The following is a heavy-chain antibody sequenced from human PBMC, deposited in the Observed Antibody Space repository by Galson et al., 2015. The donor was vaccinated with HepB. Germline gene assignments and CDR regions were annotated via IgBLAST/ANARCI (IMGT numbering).Heavy chain of an antibody. CDR3: ARWLDSCSRGSCNSQFDP. Sequence: TLSLTCTVAGGSIIGGYYWSWIRQHPGKGLEWIGYIYHSGHTDYNPSLKSRVTISVDTSKNQFSLKLSSVTAADTAVYYCARWLDSCSRGSCNSQFDPWGQGTLVIVSS. CDR2: IYHSGHT. CDR1: GGSIIGGYY. J-gene: IGHJ5*02. D-gene: IGHD2-15*01. V-gene: IGHV4-31*03.